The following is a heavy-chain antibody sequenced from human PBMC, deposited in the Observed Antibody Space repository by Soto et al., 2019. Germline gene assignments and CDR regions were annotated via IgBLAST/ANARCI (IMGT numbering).Heavy chain of an antibody. J-gene: IGHJ3*02. CDR3: ARRAKTATTNWGAFDI. CDR1: GFTFSTYV. D-gene: IGHD1-7*01. CDR2: ISYSADKT. Sequence: EVQLLESGGGLVQPGGSLRLSCAASGFTFSTYVMNWVRQAPGKGLEWVSTISYSADKTFYADSVKGRFTISRDNSRDTLFLQMNSLRADDAALYYCARRAKTATTNWGAFDIWDQGTMVTVSS. V-gene: IGHV3-23*01.